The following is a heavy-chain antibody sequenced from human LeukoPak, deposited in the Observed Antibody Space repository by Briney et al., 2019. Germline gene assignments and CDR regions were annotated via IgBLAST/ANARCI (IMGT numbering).Heavy chain of an antibody. D-gene: IGHD3-3*01. V-gene: IGHV3-53*01. CDR1: GFTVSSNY. J-gene: IGHJ6*03. CDR2: IYSGGSP. CDR3: ARHDYEFWSGYHYYMDV. Sequence: GGSLRLSCPASGFTVSSNYMSWVRQAPGKGLEWVAVIYSGGSPYCADCVKARFTISRDNSKNTLYLQMNSLRAETTAVYSCARHDYEFWSGYHYYMDVWGKGTTVTVSS.